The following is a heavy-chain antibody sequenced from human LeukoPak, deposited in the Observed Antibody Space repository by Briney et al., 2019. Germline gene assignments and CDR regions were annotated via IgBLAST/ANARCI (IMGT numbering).Heavy chain of an antibody. CDR1: GFTFSSFS. V-gene: IGHV3-21*01. J-gene: IGHJ4*02. CDR3: TRGPPDGSGNYYPGDF. D-gene: IGHD3-10*01. CDR2: IGSSSSYI. Sequence: GGSLRLSCAASGFTFSSFSMNWVRQAPGRGLEWVSSIGSSSSYIYYADSVKGRFTISRDNSKNTLYLQMNSLRAEDTAVYYCTRGPPDGSGNYYPGDFWGQGTLVTVSS.